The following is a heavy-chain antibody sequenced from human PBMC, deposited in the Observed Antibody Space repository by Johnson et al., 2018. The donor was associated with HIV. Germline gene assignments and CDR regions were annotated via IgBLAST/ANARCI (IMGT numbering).Heavy chain of an antibody. V-gene: IGHV3-66*01. J-gene: IGHJ3*02. CDR1: GFTVSTNY. Sequence: VQLVESGGGLVHPGGSLRLSCAASGFTVSTNYMSWVRQAPGKGLEWVSLIYTGGSTFYADSVKGRLTISRDNSKNTLYLQMRSLRADDTAVYYCARDALESPWAFDIWGQGTLVTVSS. CDR3: ARDALESPWAFDI. D-gene: IGHD1-1*01. CDR2: IYTGGST.